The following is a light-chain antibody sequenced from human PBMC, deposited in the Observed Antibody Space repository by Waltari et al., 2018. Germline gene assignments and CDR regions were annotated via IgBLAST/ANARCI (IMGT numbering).Light chain of an antibody. CDR3: AAWDDSLSWV. Sequence: QSVLTPPPSVSGNPGQRLTLSCSGSSSNIGSHNVNWYQQVPGTAPRLLIYWNNQRPSGVPNRFSGSKSGTSASLAISGLRSEDEADYYCAAWDDSLSWVFGGGTHLTVL. CDR1: SSNIGSHN. J-gene: IGLJ3*02. CDR2: WNN. V-gene: IGLV1-47*01.